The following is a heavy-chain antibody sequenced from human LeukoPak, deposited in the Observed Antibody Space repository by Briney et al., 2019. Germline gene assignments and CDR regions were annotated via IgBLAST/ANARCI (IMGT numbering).Heavy chain of an antibody. CDR2: IYTSGST. D-gene: IGHD3-22*01. J-gene: IGHJ5*02. Sequence: SETLSLTCTVSGGSISSGGYYWSWIRQPAGKGLEWIGRIYTSGSTNYNPSLKSRVTMSVDTSRNQVSLKVKSVTAADTAVYYCASDSGYPTSSFDPWGQGTLVTVSS. CDR1: GGSISSGGYY. CDR3: ASDSGYPTSSFDP. V-gene: IGHV4-61*02.